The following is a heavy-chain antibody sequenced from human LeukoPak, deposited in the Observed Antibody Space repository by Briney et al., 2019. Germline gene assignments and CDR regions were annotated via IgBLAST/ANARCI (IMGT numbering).Heavy chain of an antibody. CDR3: ARFRQYYTSDAFDI. CDR1: GLTFSNSA. V-gene: IGHV3-7*01. CDR2: MYQSEAAE. J-gene: IGHJ3*02. Sequence: RPGGSLRLSCAVSGLTFSNSAMSWVRQAPGKGLEWVTHMYQSEAAEYYVDSVKGRFTISRDNAKNSLYLQMNSLRAEDTAVYYCARFRQYYTSDAFDIWGQGTMVTVSS. D-gene: IGHD1-26*01.